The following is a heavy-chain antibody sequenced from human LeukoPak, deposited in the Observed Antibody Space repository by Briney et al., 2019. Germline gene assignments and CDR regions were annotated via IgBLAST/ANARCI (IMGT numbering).Heavy chain of an antibody. D-gene: IGHD1-26*01. J-gene: IGHJ5*02. CDR2: MNPNSGNT. CDR1: GYTFTSYD. Sequence: ASVKVSCKASGYTFTSYDINWVRQATGQGLEWMGWMNPNSGNTGYAQKFQGRVTMTRNTSISTAYMELSSLRSEDTAVYYCARGRYSGSYYSTNNWFDPWGQGTLVTVSS. V-gene: IGHV1-8*01. CDR3: ARGRYSGSYYSTNNWFDP.